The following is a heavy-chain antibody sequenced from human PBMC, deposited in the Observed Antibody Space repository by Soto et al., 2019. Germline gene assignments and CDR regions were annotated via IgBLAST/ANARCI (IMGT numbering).Heavy chain of an antibody. J-gene: IGHJ3*02. CDR2: IYYSGST. V-gene: IGHV4-59*01. Sequence: QVQLQESGPGLVKPSETLSLTCTVSGGSISSYYWSWIRQPPGKGLEWIGYIYYSGSTNYNPSLKSRVTISVDTSKNQFSLKLSSVTAADTAVYYCARGYLYCTNGVCPPRGAFDIWGQGTMVTVSS. CDR1: GGSISSYY. CDR3: ARGYLYCTNGVCPPRGAFDI. D-gene: IGHD2-8*01.